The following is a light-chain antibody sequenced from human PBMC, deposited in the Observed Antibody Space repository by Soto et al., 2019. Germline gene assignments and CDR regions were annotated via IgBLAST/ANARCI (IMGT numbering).Light chain of an antibody. CDR2: DVT. CDR1: SSDVGGYDY. CDR3: CSYAGAYTWM. V-gene: IGLV2-11*01. J-gene: IGLJ3*02. Sequence: QSALTQPRSVSGSPGQSVTISCTGTSSDVGGYDYVSWCQQHPCKAPKLLIYDVTRRPSGVPDRFSGSKSGNTASLTISGLQAEDEADYYCCSYAGAYTWMFGGGTKLTVL.